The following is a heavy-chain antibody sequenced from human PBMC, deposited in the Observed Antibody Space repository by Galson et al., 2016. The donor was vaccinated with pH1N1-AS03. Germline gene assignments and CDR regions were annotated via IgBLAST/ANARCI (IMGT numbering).Heavy chain of an antibody. Sequence: SLRLSCAASGFTFSTYAMSWVRQTPGKGLGWVATISATGGSTYYADSVKGRFTISRDTSKNTLYLQMNSLRAEDTAVYYCAQDLTRFGTTLYGMDVWGQGTTVTASS. D-gene: IGHD1-7*01. CDR1: GFTFSTYA. J-gene: IGHJ6*02. CDR3: AQDLTRFGTTLYGMDV. V-gene: IGHV3-23*01. CDR2: ISATGGST.